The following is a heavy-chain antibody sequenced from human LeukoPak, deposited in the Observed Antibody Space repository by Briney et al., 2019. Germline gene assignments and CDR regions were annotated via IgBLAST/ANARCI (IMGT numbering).Heavy chain of an antibody. CDR3: ARDDYSNLGNTIDY. CDR1: GGSISSSSHY. V-gene: IGHV4-39*07. D-gene: IGHD4-11*01. J-gene: IGHJ4*02. Sequence: SETLSLTCTVSGGSISSSSHYWGWIRQPPGKGLEWIGSIYYSGSTYYNPSLKSRVTISVDTSKNQFSLKLSSVTAADTAVYYCARDDYSNLGNTIDYWGQGTLVTVSS. CDR2: IYYSGST.